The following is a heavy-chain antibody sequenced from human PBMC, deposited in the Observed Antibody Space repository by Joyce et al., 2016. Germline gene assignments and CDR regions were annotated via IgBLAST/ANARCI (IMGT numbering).Heavy chain of an antibody. CDR2: ISSDGSNT. V-gene: IGHV3-30-3*01. D-gene: IGHD3-22*01. CDR3: ARDSDYSDRSGFHGAFDP. J-gene: IGHJ5*02. CDR1: GFSFYDYA. Sequence: QVQLVESGGGVVQPGRSLRLSCGASGFSFYDYAMHWVRQAPGRGPEWLAVISSDGSNTYYRDSVKGRFIISRDNSKNTLYLQMNSLGREDTGLYYCARDSDYSDRSGFHGAFDPWGQGTLVIVSS.